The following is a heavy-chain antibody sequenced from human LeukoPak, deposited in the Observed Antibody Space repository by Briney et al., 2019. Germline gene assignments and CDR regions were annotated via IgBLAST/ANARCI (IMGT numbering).Heavy chain of an antibody. J-gene: IGHJ3*02. CDR3: ASLVVVTAWGAFDI. D-gene: IGHD2-21*02. CDR2: ISYDGSNK. Sequence: GGSLRLSCAASGFTFSSYGMHWVRQAPGKGLEWVAVISYDGSNKYYADSVKGRFTISRDNSKNTLYLQMNSLRAEDTAVYYCASLVVVTAWGAFDIWGQGTMVTVSS. V-gene: IGHV3-30*03. CDR1: GFTFSSYG.